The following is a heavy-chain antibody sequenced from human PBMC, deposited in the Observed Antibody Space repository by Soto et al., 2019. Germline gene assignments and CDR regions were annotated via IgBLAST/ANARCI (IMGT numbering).Heavy chain of an antibody. CDR3: ARTGITYYYDSSGYSDAFDI. CDR2: ISSSSSTI. V-gene: IGHV3-48*02. D-gene: IGHD3-22*01. J-gene: IGHJ3*02. Sequence: EVQLVESGGGLVQPGGSLRLSCAASGFTFSSYSMNWVRQAPGKGLEWVSYISSSSSTINYADSVKGRFTISRDNAKNSLYLQMNSLRDEDTAVYYCARTGITYYYDSSGYSDAFDIWGQGTMVTVSS. CDR1: GFTFSSYS.